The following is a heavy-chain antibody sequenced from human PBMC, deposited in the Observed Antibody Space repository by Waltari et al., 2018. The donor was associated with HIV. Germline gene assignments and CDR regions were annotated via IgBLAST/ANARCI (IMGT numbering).Heavy chain of an antibody. J-gene: IGHJ4*02. CDR3: VKEGGAVTGRFDY. CDR2: IFHSGST. D-gene: IGHD6-19*01. V-gene: IGHV4-4*02. Sequence: QVQLQESGPGLVKPSGTLSLTCDVSGGSISSPNWWSWFRQSPERGLEWIGEIFHSGSTTYNPDLKSRVIISVDKSRNQFTLKLSSVTAADTAVYYCVKEGGAVTGRFDYWGQGTLVTVSS. CDR1: GGSISSPNW.